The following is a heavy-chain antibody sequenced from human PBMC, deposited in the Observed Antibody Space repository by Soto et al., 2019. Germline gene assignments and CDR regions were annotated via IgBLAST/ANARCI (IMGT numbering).Heavy chain of an antibody. CDR3: ARVVRGVIITYWFDP. D-gene: IGHD3-10*01. Sequence: GASVKVSCKASGYTFTCYGISWVRQAPGQGLEWMGWISAYNGNTNYAQKLQGRVTMTTDTSTSTAYMELRSLRSDDTAVYYCARVVRGVIITYWFDPWGQGTLVTVSS. V-gene: IGHV1-18*01. CDR2: ISAYNGNT. J-gene: IGHJ5*02. CDR1: GYTFTCYG.